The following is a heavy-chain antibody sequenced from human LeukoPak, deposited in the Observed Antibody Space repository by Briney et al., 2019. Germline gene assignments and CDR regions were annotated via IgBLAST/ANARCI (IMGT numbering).Heavy chain of an antibody. CDR3: ARAHSSSWYRDGMDV. Sequence: SGPALVKPTQTLTLTCTFSGFSLSTSGMCVSWIRQPPGKALEWLARIDWDDDKYYSTSLKTRLTISKDTSENQVVLTMTNMDPVDTATYYCARAHSSSWYRDGMDVWGQGTTVTVSS. D-gene: IGHD6-13*01. CDR2: IDWDDDK. CDR1: GFSLSTSGMC. V-gene: IGHV2-70*11. J-gene: IGHJ6*02.